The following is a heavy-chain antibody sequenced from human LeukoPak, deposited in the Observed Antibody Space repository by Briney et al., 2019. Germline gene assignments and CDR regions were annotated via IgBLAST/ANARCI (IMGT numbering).Heavy chain of an antibody. J-gene: IGHJ4*02. V-gene: IGHV1-2*02. CDR1: GYTFTGYY. D-gene: IGHD4-23*01. Sequence: ASVKVSCKTSGYTFTGYYIHWVRQAPGQGLEWMGWINPNSGGTDYTQKFQGRVTMTRDTSISTAYMELSRLKSDDTAVYYCARDYGGNSFDYWGQGTLVTVSS. CDR2: INPNSGGT. CDR3: ARDYGGNSFDY.